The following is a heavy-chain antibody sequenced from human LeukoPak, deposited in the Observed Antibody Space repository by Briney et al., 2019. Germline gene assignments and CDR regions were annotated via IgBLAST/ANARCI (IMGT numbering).Heavy chain of an antibody. V-gene: IGHV3-21*04. CDR3: AKDRSDLGASGSHNYFDY. Sequence: NPGGSLRLSCAASGFTFSSYSMNWVRQAPGKGLEWVSSISSSSAYIYYADSMKGRFTISRDNSKNTLYLQLNSLRAEDTAFYYCAKDRSDLGASGSHNYFDYWGQGTLVTVSS. CDR1: GFTFSSYS. CDR2: ISSSSAYI. D-gene: IGHD3-10*01. J-gene: IGHJ4*02.